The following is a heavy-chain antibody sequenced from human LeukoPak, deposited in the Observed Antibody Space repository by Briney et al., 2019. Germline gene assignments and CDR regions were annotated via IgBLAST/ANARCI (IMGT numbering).Heavy chain of an antibody. CDR1: GGSINSYY. Sequence: PSETLSLTCTVSGGSINSYYWSWIRQPPGKGLEWIGYIYYSGSTNYNPSLKSRVTISVDTSKNQFSLKLSSVTAADTAVYYCARGKRRGYYDISGFDYWGQGTLVTVSS. CDR3: ARGKRRGYYDISGFDY. J-gene: IGHJ4*02. D-gene: IGHD3-22*01. CDR2: IYYSGST. V-gene: IGHV4-59*08.